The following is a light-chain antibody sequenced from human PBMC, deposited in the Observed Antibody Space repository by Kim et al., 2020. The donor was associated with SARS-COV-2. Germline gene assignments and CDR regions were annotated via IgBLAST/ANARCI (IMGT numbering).Light chain of an antibody. CDR3: SSRDSSANHVI. J-gene: IGLJ2*01. V-gene: IGLV3-19*01. CDR1: SLSSYY. CDR2: GKD. Sequence: SSELTQDPAVSVALGQTVRITCRGASLSSYYASWYQQKPGQAPVLVMYGKDNRPSGIPDRFSASASGTTASLTITGAQAEAEADYYCSSRDSSANHVIFG.